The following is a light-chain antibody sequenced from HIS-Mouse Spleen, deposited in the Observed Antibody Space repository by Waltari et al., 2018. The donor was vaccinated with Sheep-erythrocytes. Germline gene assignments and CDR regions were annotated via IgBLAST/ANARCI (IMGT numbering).Light chain of an antibody. CDR2: LNSDGSH. Sequence: QLVLTQSPSASASLGASVKLTCTLSSGHSSYAIAWHQQPPEKGPRYLMKLNSDGSHSKGDGFPDRFSGSSSGAERYLTISSLQSEDEADYYCQTWGTGIHVVFGGGTKLTVL. V-gene: IGLV4-69*01. CDR1: SGHSSYA. CDR3: QTWGTGIHVV. J-gene: IGLJ2*01.